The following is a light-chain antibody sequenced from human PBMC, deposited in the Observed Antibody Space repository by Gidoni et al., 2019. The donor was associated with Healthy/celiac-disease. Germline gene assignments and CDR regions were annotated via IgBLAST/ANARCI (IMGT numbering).Light chain of an antibody. CDR2: GAS. Sequence: EIVLTQSPGTLSLSPWERATLSCRASQSVSSSYLAWYQQKPGQAPRLLIYGASSRSTGIPDRFSGSGSGTDFTLTSSRLEPEDFAVYYCQQYGSSLGQGTKLEIK. J-gene: IGKJ2*01. CDR1: QSVSSSY. V-gene: IGKV3-20*01. CDR3: QQYGSS.